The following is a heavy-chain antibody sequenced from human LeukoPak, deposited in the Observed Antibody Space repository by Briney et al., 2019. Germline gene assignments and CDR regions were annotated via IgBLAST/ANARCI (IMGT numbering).Heavy chain of an antibody. V-gene: IGHV3-23*01. Sequence: PGGFLRLSCASSGFTFSSYAMSWVRQAPGKGLEWVSTIGGTGVRTYYADSVKGRFTISRDNSKNTLYLQMNSLRAEDTAVYYCARDRDNYDFWSGLTSYYFDYWGQGTLVTVSS. D-gene: IGHD3-3*01. J-gene: IGHJ4*02. CDR3: ARDRDNYDFWSGLTSYYFDY. CDR2: IGGTGVRT. CDR1: GFTFSSYA.